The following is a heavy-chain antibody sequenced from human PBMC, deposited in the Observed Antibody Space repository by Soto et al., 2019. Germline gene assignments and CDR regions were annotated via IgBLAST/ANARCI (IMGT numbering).Heavy chain of an antibody. CDR1: GFIFDDFA. Sequence: SGGGLVQPGRSLRLSCAGSGFIFDDFAIHWVRQAPGKGLEWVSGISWNSDSIGYADSVKGRFTISRDNAKNALYLQMNSLRVEDTALYYCTKVGGLYDFWSGPLHFDLWDQGTLVTVSS. J-gene: IGHJ4*02. CDR2: ISWNSDSI. V-gene: IGHV3-9*01. D-gene: IGHD3-3*01. CDR3: TKVGGLYDFWSGPLHFDL.